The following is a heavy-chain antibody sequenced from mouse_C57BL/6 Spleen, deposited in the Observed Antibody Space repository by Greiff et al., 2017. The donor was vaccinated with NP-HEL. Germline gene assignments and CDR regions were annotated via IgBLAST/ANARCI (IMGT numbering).Heavy chain of an antibody. CDR1: GYTFTSYW. CDR2: IDPSDSET. J-gene: IGHJ2*01. Sequence: QVQLQQPGAELVRPGSSVKLSCKASGYTFTSYWMHWVKQRPIQGLEWIGNIDPSDSETDYNQKFKDKATLTVDKSSSTAYMQLSSLTSEDSAVYYCARRGSRDDYFDYWGQGTTLTVSS. V-gene: IGHV1-52*01. CDR3: ARRGSRDDYFDY. D-gene: IGHD1-1*01.